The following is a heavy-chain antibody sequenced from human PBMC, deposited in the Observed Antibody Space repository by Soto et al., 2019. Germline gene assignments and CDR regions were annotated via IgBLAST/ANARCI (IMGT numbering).Heavy chain of an antibody. Sequence: QVQLVQSGAEVKKPGPSVKVSCKAPGYPCTSYDTTWVRQAPEQGLDWMGGMNPNSGNTGNAQKFQGRVTMTRNTSISTAYMELSSLRSEDTAVYYCARTLYGDNVDYWGQGTLVTVSS. J-gene: IGHJ4*02. CDR3: ARTLYGDNVDY. D-gene: IGHD4-17*01. CDR1: GYPCTSYD. V-gene: IGHV1-8*01. CDR2: MNPNSGNT.